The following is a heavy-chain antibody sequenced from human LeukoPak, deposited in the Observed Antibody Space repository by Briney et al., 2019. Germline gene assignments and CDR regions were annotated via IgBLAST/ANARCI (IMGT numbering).Heavy chain of an antibody. CDR1: GYTFTNYG. Sequence: ASVKVSCKASGYTFTNYGISWVRQAPGQGLEWMGWINPNSGGTNYAQKFQGRVTMTRDTSISTAYMELSRLRSEDTAVYYCATDQPFIGDPWRFDPWGQGTLVTVSS. V-gene: IGHV1-2*02. D-gene: IGHD4-17*01. CDR2: INPNSGGT. J-gene: IGHJ5*02. CDR3: ATDQPFIGDPWRFDP.